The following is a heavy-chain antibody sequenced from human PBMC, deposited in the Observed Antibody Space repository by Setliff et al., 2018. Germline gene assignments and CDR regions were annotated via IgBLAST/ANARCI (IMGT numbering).Heavy chain of an antibody. CDR2: FFTSGST. V-gene: IGHV4-61*02. J-gene: IGHJ4*02. CDR3: ARVGCTNGVCGLFDS. D-gene: IGHD2-8*01. Sequence: PSETLSLTCTVSGGAVDSYDYYWTWIRQPAGKGLEWIGRFFTSGSTDYNPSLRGRVTISIDTSKNHVSLQLNSVTAADTAVYYCARVGCTNGVCGLFDSWGQGTLVTVSS. CDR1: GGAVDSYDYY.